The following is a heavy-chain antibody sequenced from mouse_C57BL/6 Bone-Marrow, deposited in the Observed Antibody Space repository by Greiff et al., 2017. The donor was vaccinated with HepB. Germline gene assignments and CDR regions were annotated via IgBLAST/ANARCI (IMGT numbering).Heavy chain of an antibody. CDR3: AKVNYYYGSRFFWYFDV. CDR1: GFTFSDFY. CDR2: SRNKANDYTT. Sequence: EVQRVESGGGLVQSGRSLRLSCATSGFTFSDFYMEWVRQAPGKGLEWIAASRNKANDYTTDYSASVKGRFIVSRDTSQSILYLQMNALRAEDTAIYYCAKVNYYYGSRFFWYFDVWGTGTTVTVSS. V-gene: IGHV7-1*01. J-gene: IGHJ1*03. D-gene: IGHD1-1*01.